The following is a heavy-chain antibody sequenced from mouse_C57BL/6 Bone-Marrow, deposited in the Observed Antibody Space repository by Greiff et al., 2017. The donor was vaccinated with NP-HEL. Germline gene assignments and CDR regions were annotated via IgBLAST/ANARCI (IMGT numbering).Heavy chain of an antibody. CDR1: GYTFTSYW. CDR2: IYPSDSET. V-gene: IGHV1-61*01. J-gene: IGHJ4*01. D-gene: IGHD2-5*01. Sequence: QVQLQQPGAELVRPGSSVKLSCKASGYTFTSYWMDWVKQRPGQGLEWIGNIYPSDSETHYNQKFKDKATLTVDKSSSTAYMQLSSLTSEDSAVYYCAYYSNYVDYAMDYWGQGTSVTVSS. CDR3: AYYSNYVDYAMDY.